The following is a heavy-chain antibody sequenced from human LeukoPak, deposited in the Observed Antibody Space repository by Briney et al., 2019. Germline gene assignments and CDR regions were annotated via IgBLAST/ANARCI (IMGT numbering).Heavy chain of an antibody. V-gene: IGHV3-74*01. CDR3: ARDLRGKSDY. J-gene: IGHJ4*02. CDR1: GFTFSNYW. CDR2: IDADGSRT. D-gene: IGHD4-23*01. Sequence: GGSLRLSCAASGFTFSNYWVHWVRQAPGKGLVWVSRIDADGSRTDYAASVKGRFTISRDNAKNTLYLQMNSLRAEDTAVYFCARDLRGKSDYWGQGTLVTVSS.